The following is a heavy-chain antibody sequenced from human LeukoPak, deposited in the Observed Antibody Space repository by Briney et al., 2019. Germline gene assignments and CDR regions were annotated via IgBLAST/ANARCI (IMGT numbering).Heavy chain of an antibody. Sequence: SGGSLRLSCAVSGFTFSSYSMNLVRQAPGKGPEWVSFITSSSSTIYYADSVKGRFTISRDNAKNSLYLQMNSLRAEDTAVYYCATTGDGLTIDYWGQGTLVTVSS. V-gene: IGHV3-48*01. D-gene: IGHD7-27*01. CDR3: ATTGDGLTIDY. J-gene: IGHJ4*02. CDR2: ITSSSSTI. CDR1: GFTFSSYS.